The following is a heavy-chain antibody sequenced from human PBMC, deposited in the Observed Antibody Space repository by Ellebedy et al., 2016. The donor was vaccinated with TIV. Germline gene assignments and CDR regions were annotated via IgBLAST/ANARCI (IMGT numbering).Heavy chain of an antibody. V-gene: IGHV3-21*01. D-gene: IGHD6-6*01. CDR3: ARDRISSSTDAFDL. J-gene: IGHJ3*01. CDR2: ISSNSYYK. Sequence: PGGSLRLSCAASGFTFSTYSMNWVRQAPGKGLEWVSGISSNSYYKYKVDSVKGRFTIPRDNAKNSLYLQMNSLGAEDTAIYYCARDRISSSTDAFDLWGQGTMVTVSS. CDR1: GFTFSTYS.